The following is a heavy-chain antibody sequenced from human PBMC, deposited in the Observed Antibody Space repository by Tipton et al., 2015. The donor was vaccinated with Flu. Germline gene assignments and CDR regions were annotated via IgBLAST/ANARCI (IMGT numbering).Heavy chain of an antibody. CDR2: IYTSGST. Sequence: TLSLTCTVSGGSISSYCWSWIRQPAGKGLEWIGRIYTSGSTNYNPSLKSRVTMSVDTSKNQFSLKLSSVTAADTAVYYCARHKFAADSSGWYAYWYFDLWGRGTLVTVSS. D-gene: IGHD6-19*01. CDR1: GGSISSYC. J-gene: IGHJ2*01. CDR3: ARHKFAADSSGWYAYWYFDL. V-gene: IGHV4-4*07.